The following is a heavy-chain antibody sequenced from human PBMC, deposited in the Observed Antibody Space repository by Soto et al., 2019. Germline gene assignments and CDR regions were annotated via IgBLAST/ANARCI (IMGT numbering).Heavy chain of an antibody. V-gene: IGHV4-39*01. D-gene: IGHD3-22*01. CDR3: ASGGYYYESPFDY. CDR1: GGSMSSSSYY. J-gene: IGHJ4*02. CDR2: IYYGGST. Sequence: QLQLQESGPGLVKPSETLSLTCTVSGGSMSSSSYYWGWIRQPPGKGLEWIGSIYYGGSTYYNPSLKSRVTISVDTSKKQFSLKLSSVTAADTAVYYCASGGYYYESPFDYWGQGTLVTVSS.